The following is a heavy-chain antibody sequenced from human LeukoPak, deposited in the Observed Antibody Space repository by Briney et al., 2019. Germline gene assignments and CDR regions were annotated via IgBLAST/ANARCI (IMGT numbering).Heavy chain of an antibody. Sequence: PWETLSLTCTVSGGSISSSSYYWGWIRQPPGKGLEWIGSIYYSGSTYYNPSLKSRVTISVDTSKNQFSLKLSSVTAADTAVYYCARLTGEDAFDTWGQGTMVTVSS. CDR2: IYYSGST. V-gene: IGHV4-39*01. D-gene: IGHD7-27*01. CDR3: ARLTGEDAFDT. CDR1: GGSISSSSYY. J-gene: IGHJ3*02.